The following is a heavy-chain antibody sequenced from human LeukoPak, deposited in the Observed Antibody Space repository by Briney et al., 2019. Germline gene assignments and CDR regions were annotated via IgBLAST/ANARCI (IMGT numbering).Heavy chain of an antibody. J-gene: IGHJ4*02. V-gene: IGHV4-4*07. CDR2: IYTSGST. CDR3: AREDSSSWYLTLFDY. D-gene: IGHD6-13*01. Sequence: PSETLSLTCTVSGGSISSYYWSWIRQPAGKGLEWIGRIYTSGSTNYNPSLKSRVTMSVDTSKNQFSLKLSPVTAADTAVYYCAREDSSSWYLTLFDYWGQGTLVTVSS. CDR1: GGSISSYY.